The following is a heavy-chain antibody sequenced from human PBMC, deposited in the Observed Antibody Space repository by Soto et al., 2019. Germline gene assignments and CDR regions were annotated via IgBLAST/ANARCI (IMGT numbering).Heavy chain of an antibody. Sequence: SETLSLTCTVSGGSISSGDYYWSWIRQPPGKGLEWIGYIYYSGSTYYNPSLKSRVTISVDTSKNQFSLKLSSVTAADTAVYYCARATTKYYYDSSGYYYAHFDYWGQGTLVTVSS. CDR2: IYYSGST. D-gene: IGHD3-22*01. V-gene: IGHV4-30-4*01. CDR1: GGSISSGDYY. CDR3: ARATTKYYYDSSGYYYAHFDY. J-gene: IGHJ4*02.